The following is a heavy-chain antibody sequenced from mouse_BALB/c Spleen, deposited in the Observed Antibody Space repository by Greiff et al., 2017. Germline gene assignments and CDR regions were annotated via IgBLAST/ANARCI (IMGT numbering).Heavy chain of an antibody. CDR3: ARSAYYWYFDV. CDR1: GYTFTSYT. CDR2: INPSSGYT. J-gene: IGHJ1*01. V-gene: IGHV1-4*02. Sequence: AAELARPGASVKMSCKASGYTFTSYTMHWVKQRPGQGLEWIGYINPSSGYTEYNQKFKDKTTLTADKSSSTAYMQLSSLTSEDSAVYYCARSAYYWYFDVWGAGTTVTVSS. D-gene: IGHD6-5*01.